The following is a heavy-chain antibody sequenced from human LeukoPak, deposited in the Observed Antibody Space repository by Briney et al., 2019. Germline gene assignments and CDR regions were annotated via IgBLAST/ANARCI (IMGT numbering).Heavy chain of an antibody. CDR1: GYTFTGYY. J-gene: IGHJ6*03. CDR3: ARGSWSGYYWGYYYYMDV. D-gene: IGHD3-3*01. V-gene: IGHV1-8*03. Sequence: ASVKVSCKASGYTFTGYYMHWARQAPGQGLEWMGWMNPNSGNTGYAQKFQGRVTITRNTSISTAYMELSSLRSEDTAVYYCARGSWSGYYWGYYYYMDVWGKGTTVTVSS. CDR2: MNPNSGNT.